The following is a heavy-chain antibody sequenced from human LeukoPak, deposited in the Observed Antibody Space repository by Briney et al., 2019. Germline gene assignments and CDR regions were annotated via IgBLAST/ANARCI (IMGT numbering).Heavy chain of an antibody. Sequence: SQTLSLTCAISGDSVSSNRATWNWIRQSPSRGLEWLGRTYYMSKWYNDYAVSVKSRITITPDTSKNQSSLQLNSVTPEDTAAYFCARDQSWTTGFDIWSQGTVVTVSS. D-gene: IGHD2-8*02. CDR3: ARDQSWTTGFDI. CDR1: GDSVSSNRAT. CDR2: TYYMSKWYN. J-gene: IGHJ3*02. V-gene: IGHV6-1*01.